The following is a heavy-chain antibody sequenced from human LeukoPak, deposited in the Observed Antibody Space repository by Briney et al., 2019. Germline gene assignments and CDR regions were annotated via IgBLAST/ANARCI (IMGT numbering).Heavy chain of an antibody. Sequence: GGPLRLSCAASGFPFRSYDMHWVRQPTGKGLEWVSAIGTGGDTYYPDSVKGRFTVVRENARNTMYLQLSSLRAGDTAMYYCARRSAAAGVDGFDIWGQGTMVIVSS. V-gene: IGHV3-13*01. CDR3: ARRSAAAGVDGFDI. CDR1: GFPFRSYD. D-gene: IGHD6-13*01. J-gene: IGHJ3*02. CDR2: IGTGGDT.